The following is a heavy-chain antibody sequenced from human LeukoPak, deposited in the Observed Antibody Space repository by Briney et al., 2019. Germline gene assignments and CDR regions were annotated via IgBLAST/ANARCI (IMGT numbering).Heavy chain of an antibody. CDR3: TRERREQLLPPYTRLVTYFDY. V-gene: IGHV4-39*07. D-gene: IGHD1-26*01. CDR1: GGSISSSSYY. CDR2: IYYSGSI. Sequence: SETLSLTCTVSGGSISSSSYYWGWIRQPPGKGLEWIGSIYYSGSIYYNPSLKSRVTISVDTSKNQLSLKLRSVTAADTAVYYCTRERREQLLPPYTRLVTYFDYWGQGTLVTVSS. J-gene: IGHJ4*02.